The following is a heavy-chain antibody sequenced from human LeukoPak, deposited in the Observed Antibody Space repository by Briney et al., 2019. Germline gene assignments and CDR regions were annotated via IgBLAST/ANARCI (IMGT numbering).Heavy chain of an antibody. CDR2: IYTDGSTK. CDR3: ARNSGGRRYYFTE. Sequence: PGGSLRLSCAASGFTFSNSGMHWVRQAPGKGLEGVTVIYTDGSTKYYADSVKGRFTISGDNSQNTLYLQMNSLRAEDTAVYYCARNSGGRRYYFTEWGQGTLVTVSS. J-gene: IGHJ4*02. D-gene: IGHD3-10*01. CDR1: GFTFSNSG. V-gene: IGHV3-33*01.